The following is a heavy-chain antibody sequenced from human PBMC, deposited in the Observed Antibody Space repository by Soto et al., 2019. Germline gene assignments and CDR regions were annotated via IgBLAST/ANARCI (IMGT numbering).Heavy chain of an antibody. CDR2: ISSSGNTI. CDR3: ARKVGYFQH. V-gene: IGHV3-48*03. D-gene: IGHD1-26*01. CDR1: GFTFSSYE. Sequence: EVQLVESGGGLVQPGGSLRLSCAASGFTFSSYEMNWVRQAPGKGLEWVSYISSSGNTIYYADSVKGRFTISRDNAKNLLYLQMNSLRAEDTAVYYCARKVGYFQHWGQGTLVTVSS. J-gene: IGHJ1*01.